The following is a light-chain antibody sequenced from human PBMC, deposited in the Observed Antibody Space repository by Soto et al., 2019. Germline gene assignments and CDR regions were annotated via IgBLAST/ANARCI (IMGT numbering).Light chain of an antibody. V-gene: IGLV2-14*01. J-gene: IGLJ2*01. CDR2: EVS. CDR1: SSDVGGYNY. CDR3: SSYTSSSTIVV. Sequence: QSALTQPASVSGSPGQSITISCTGTSSDVGGYNYVSWYQQHPGKAPKLMIYEVSNRPSGVSNRFSGSKSGNTASLTISGLEVEDEADAYYSSYTSSSTIVVFGGGTKLTVL.